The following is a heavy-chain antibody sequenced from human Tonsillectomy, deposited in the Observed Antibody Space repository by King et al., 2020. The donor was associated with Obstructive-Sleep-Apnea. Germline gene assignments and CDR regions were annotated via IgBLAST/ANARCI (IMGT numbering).Heavy chain of an antibody. D-gene: IGHD6-13*01. CDR1: GFTFDDYA. Sequence: QLVQSGGGLVQPGRSLILSCAASGFTFDDYAMHLVRQAPGKGLEWVSGISWISGSIGCSDSVKGRFTISRDNAKNSLYLQMNSLRAEDTALYYCAKDATGYSSSWPNWFDPWGQGTLVTVSS. CDR3: AKDATGYSSSWPNWFDP. CDR2: ISWISGSI. J-gene: IGHJ5*02. V-gene: IGHV3-9*01.